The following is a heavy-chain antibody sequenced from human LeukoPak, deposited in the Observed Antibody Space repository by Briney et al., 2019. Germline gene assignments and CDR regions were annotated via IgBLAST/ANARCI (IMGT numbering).Heavy chain of an antibody. V-gene: IGHV1-8*01. CDR1: GYSFTSLN. CDR3: ARDWQPTYYYGSGSSHWYFDY. CDR2: TNPKSGNT. Sequence: ASVKVSCKASGYSFTSLNINWVRQATGQGLEWMGWTNPKSGNTGHAQKFQGRVTITRDTSASTAYMELSSLRSEDTAVYYCARDWQPTYYYGSGSSHWYFDYWGQGTLVTVSS. J-gene: IGHJ4*02. D-gene: IGHD3-10*01.